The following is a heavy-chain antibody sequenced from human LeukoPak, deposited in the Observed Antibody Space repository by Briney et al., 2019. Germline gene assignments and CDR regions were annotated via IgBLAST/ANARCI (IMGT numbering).Heavy chain of an antibody. CDR1: GFTFSSYA. D-gene: IGHD3-22*01. CDR3: ARGGVVVITADY. V-gene: IGHV3-23*01. Sequence: GGSLRLSCAASGFTFSSYAMSWVRQAPGKGLEWVSAISGSGGSTFYADSVKGRFTISRDNAKNSLYLQMNSLRAEDTAVYYCARGGVVVITADYWGQGTLVTVSS. J-gene: IGHJ4*02. CDR2: ISGSGGST.